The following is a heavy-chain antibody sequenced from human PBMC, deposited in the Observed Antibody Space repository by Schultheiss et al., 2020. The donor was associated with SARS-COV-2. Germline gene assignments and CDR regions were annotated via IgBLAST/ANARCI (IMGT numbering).Heavy chain of an antibody. J-gene: IGHJ5*02. CDR3: ATLKPRYCSSTSCPTP. V-gene: IGHV3-23*01. Sequence: GGSLRLSCVASGFTFSNAWINWVRQAPGKGLEWVSAISGSGGSTYYADSVKGRFTISRDNYKNTLYLQMNSLRAEDTALYYCATLKPRYCSSTSCPTPWGQGTLVTVSS. D-gene: IGHD2-2*01. CDR1: GFTFSNAW. CDR2: ISGSGGST.